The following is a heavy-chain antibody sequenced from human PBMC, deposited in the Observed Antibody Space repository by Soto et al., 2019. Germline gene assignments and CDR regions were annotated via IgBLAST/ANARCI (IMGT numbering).Heavy chain of an antibody. CDR1: GFTFSSYW. CDR2: IKQDGSEK. Sequence: VGSLILSCAASGFTFSSYWMNWGRQAPGKGLEWVANIKQDGSEKYYVDSVKGRFTISRDNAKNSLYLQMNSLRAEDTAVYYCAREIKTTAIKYYYYGMDVWGQGTTVTVSS. J-gene: IGHJ6*02. CDR3: AREIKTTAIKYYYYGMDV. V-gene: IGHV3-7*01. D-gene: IGHD4-4*01.